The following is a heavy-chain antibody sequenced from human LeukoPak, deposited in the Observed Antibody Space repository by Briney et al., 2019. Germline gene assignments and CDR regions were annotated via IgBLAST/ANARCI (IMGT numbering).Heavy chain of an antibody. CDR2: INHSGST. CDR1: GGSFSGYY. D-gene: IGHD3-10*01. Sequence: PSETLSLTCAVYGGSFSGYYWSWLRQPPGKGLEWVGEINHSGSTNYNPSLKSRVTISVDTSKNQFSLKLSSVTAADTAVYYCARFFYGSGSLDYWGQGTLVTVSS. V-gene: IGHV4-34*01. J-gene: IGHJ4*02. CDR3: ARFFYGSGSLDY.